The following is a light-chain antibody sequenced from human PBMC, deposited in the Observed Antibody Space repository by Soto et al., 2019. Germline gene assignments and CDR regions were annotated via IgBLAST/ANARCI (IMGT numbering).Light chain of an antibody. CDR2: GAS. Sequence: EIVLTQSPGTLSLSPGERATLSCRASQSVSTSYLAWYQQKPGQAPRLLIYGASIRATGIPDRFSGSGSGTDFTLTISRLEPEDFAVYYCQQDCSSPFTFGPGTKVDIK. CDR1: QSVSTSY. V-gene: IGKV3-20*01. J-gene: IGKJ3*01. CDR3: QQDCSSPFT.